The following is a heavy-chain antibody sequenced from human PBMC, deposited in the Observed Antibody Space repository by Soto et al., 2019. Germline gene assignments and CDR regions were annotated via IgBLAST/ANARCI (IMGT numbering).Heavy chain of an antibody. CDR2: ISGSGGST. CDR3: AKLNSTSYLSYFDC. Sequence: EVQLLESGGGLVQPGGSLRLSCAASGFTFSNYVMTWVRQAPGKGLEWVSGISGSGGSTYYADSVKGRFTISRDNSKNTLYLQMNSLRAEDTAVYYCAKLNSTSYLSYFDCWGQGTLVTVSS. V-gene: IGHV3-23*01. CDR1: GFTFSNYV. D-gene: IGHD3-22*01. J-gene: IGHJ4*02.